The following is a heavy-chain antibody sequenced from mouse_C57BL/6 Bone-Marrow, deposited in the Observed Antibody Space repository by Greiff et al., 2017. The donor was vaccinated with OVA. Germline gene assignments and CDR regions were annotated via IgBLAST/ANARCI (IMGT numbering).Heavy chain of an antibody. V-gene: IGHV1-7*01. D-gene: IGHD2-5*01. CDR1: GYTFTSYW. CDR2: INPSSGYT. J-gene: IGHJ3*01. Sequence: QVQLQQSGAELAKPGASVKLSCKASGYTFTSYWMHWVKQRPGQGLEWIGYINPSSGYTKYNQKFKDKATLTAYKSSSTAYMQLSSLTYEDSAVYYCARDYSNYEGWFAYWGQGTLVTVSA. CDR3: ARDYSNYEGWFAY.